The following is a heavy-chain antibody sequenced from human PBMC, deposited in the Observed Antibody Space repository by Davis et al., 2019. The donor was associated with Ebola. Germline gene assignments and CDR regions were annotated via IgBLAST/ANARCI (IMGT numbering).Heavy chain of an antibody. D-gene: IGHD7-27*01. CDR1: GGSISSYY. J-gene: IGHJ4*02. CDR3: ARSDWGSFRWDY. V-gene: IGHV4-59*08. Sequence: PSETLSLTCTVSGGSISSYYWSWIRQPPGKGLEWIGYIYYSGSTYYNPSLKSRVTISVDTSKNQFSLKLSSVTAADTAVYYCARSDWGSFRWDYWGQGTLVTVSS. CDR2: IYYSGST.